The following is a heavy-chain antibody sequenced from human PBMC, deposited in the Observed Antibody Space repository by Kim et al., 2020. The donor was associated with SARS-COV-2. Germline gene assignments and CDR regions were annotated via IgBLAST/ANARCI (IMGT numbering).Heavy chain of an antibody. J-gene: IGHJ3*02. Sequence: GGSLRLSCAASGFTFSSYSMNWVRQAPGKGLEWVSYISSSSSTIYYADSVKGRFTISRDNAKNSLYLQMNSLRDEDTAVYYCARDSTRGNSRAFDIWGQGTMVTVSS. CDR1: GFTFSSYS. CDR3: ARDSTRGNSRAFDI. CDR2: ISSSSSTI. V-gene: IGHV3-48*02. D-gene: IGHD2-21*02.